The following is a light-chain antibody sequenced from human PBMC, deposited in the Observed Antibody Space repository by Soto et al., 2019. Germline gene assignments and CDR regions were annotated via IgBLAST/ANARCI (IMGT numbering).Light chain of an antibody. CDR1: QDISNY. V-gene: IGKV1-33*01. J-gene: IGKJ4*01. CDR3: PQYDNHPLT. CDR2: DAS. Sequence: DIPMTQSPSSLSASVGDRVTITCQASQDISNYLNWTQQKPGKAHKLLIYDASNLETGVPSRFSGSGSWTDFTFNISCLKPEDMATDYCPQYDNHPLTFGGGTKVEIK.